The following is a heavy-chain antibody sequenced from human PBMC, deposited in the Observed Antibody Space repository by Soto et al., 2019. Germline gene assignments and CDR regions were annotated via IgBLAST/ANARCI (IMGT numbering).Heavy chain of an antibody. D-gene: IGHD4-17*01. J-gene: IGHJ6*02. CDR2: IWYDGSNK. Sequence: QVQLVESGGGVVQPGRSLRLSCAASGFTFSSYGMHWVRQAPGKGLEWVAVIWYDGSNKYYADSVKGRFTISRDNSKNTLYRQMNSLRAEDTAVYYCARKKADYGDYWFRYGMDVWGQGTTVTVSS. CDR1: GFTFSSYG. CDR3: ARKKADYGDYWFRYGMDV. V-gene: IGHV3-33*01.